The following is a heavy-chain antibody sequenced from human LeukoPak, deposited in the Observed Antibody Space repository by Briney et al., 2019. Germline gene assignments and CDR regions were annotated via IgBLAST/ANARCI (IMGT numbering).Heavy chain of an antibody. CDR1: GFTFNTYN. CDR2: ISSSSSYI. CDR3: ARLGLGSSWFTGDIDY. V-gene: IGHV3-21*01. Sequence: GGSLRLSCAASGFTFNTYNMNWVRQAPGKGLEWVSSISSSSSYIYYADSVKGRFTISRDNAKNSLYLQMNSLRAEDTAVYYCARLGLGSSWFTGDIDYWGQGTLVTVSS. D-gene: IGHD6-13*01. J-gene: IGHJ4*02.